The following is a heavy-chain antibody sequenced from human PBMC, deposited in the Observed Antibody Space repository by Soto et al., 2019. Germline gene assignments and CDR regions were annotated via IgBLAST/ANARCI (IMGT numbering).Heavy chain of an antibody. Sequence: QVQLVESGGGVVQPGRSLRLSCAASGFTFSSYGMHWVRQAPGKGLEWVAVISYDGSNKYYADSVKGRFTISRDNSKNTPYLQMNSLRAEDTAVYYCASTEQRANYYDSSGYSGAEYFQHWGQGTLVTVSS. D-gene: IGHD3-22*01. CDR3: ASTEQRANYYDSSGYSGAEYFQH. CDR1: GFTFSSYG. CDR2: ISYDGSNK. J-gene: IGHJ1*01. V-gene: IGHV3-30*03.